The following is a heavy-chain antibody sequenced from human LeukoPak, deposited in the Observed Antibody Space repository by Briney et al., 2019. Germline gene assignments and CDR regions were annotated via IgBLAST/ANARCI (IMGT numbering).Heavy chain of an antibody. CDR3: AKDRGAYYYDSSGYYRYLDY. V-gene: IGHV3-23*01. J-gene: IGHJ4*02. CDR1: GFTFSSYA. Sequence: GGSLRLSCAASGFTFSSYAMSWVRQAPGKGLEWVSAISGSGGSTYYADSVRGRFTISRDNSKNTLYLQMNSLRAEDTAVYYCAKDRGAYYYDSSGYYRYLDYWGQGTLVTVSS. D-gene: IGHD3-22*01. CDR2: ISGSGGST.